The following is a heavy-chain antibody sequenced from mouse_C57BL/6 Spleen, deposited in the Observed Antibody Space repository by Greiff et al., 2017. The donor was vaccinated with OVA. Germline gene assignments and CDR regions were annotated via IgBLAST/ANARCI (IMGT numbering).Heavy chain of an antibody. D-gene: IGHD1-1*01. V-gene: IGHV1-82*01. J-gene: IGHJ4*01. CDR3: ARGTKVVAPMDY. CDR1: GYAFSSSW. Sequence: QVQLQQSGPELVKPGASVKISCKASGYAFSSSWMNWVKQRPGKGLEWIGRIYPGDGDTNYNGKFKGKATLTADKSSSTAYMQLSSLTSEDSAVYFCARGTKVVAPMDYWGQGTSVTVSS. CDR2: IYPGDGDT.